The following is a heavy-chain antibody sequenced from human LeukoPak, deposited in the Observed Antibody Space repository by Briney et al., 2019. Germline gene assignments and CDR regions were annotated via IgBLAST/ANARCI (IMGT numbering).Heavy chain of an antibody. V-gene: IGHV1-2*02. CDR2: INPNSGGT. CDR1: GYTFTGYY. J-gene: IGHJ4*02. Sequence: ASVKVSCKASGYTFTGYYMHWVRQAPGQGLEWMGWINPNSGGTNYAQKFQGRVTMTRDTSITTAYMELSRLRSDDTAVYYCARLWVYCSSTSCYSFDYWGQGTLVTVSS. CDR3: ARLWVYCSSTSCYSFDY. D-gene: IGHD2-2*02.